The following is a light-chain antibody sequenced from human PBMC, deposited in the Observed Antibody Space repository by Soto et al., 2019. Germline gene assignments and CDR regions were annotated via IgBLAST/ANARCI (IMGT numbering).Light chain of an antibody. Sequence: QSVLTQPRSVSGSPGQSVTISCTGTSSDVGRYNYVSWYQHHPGKAPKLMVYDVSKRPSGVPDRFSGSKSGNTASLTMSGLQAEDEADYYCCSYAGTSYVFGAGTKVTVL. CDR3: CSYAGTSYV. CDR1: SSDVGRYNY. V-gene: IGLV2-11*01. J-gene: IGLJ1*01. CDR2: DVS.